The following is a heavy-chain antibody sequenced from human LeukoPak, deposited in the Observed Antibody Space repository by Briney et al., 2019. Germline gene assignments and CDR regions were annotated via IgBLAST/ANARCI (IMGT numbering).Heavy chain of an antibody. J-gene: IGHJ4*02. D-gene: IGHD6-13*01. Sequence: PGGSLRLSCAASGFTFSNYWMSWVRQAPGKGLEWVANIKEDGNAKYYVDSVRGRFTISRDNAKDSVYLQMNSLKIEDTAVYYCARDRYTSLWGQGTLVTVSS. CDR2: IKEDGNAK. V-gene: IGHV3-7*01. CDR3: ARDRYTSL. CDR1: GFTFSNYW.